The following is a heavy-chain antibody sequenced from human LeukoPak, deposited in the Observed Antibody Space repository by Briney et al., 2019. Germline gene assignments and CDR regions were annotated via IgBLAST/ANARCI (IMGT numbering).Heavy chain of an antibody. J-gene: IGHJ3*02. D-gene: IGHD3-22*01. Sequence: GASVKVSCKVSGGTFSSYAISWVRQAPGQGLEWMGGIIPIFGTANYAQKFQGRVTITADESTSTAYMELSSLRSEDTAVYYCARRDYYDSSGPDAFDIWGQGTMVTVSS. CDR1: GGTFSSYA. CDR2: IIPIFGTA. V-gene: IGHV1-69*13. CDR3: ARRDYYDSSGPDAFDI.